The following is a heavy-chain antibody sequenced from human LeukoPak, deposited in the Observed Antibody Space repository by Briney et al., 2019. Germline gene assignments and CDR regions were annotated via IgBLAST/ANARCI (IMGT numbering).Heavy chain of an antibody. CDR3: ARPYSSGWRGAFDI. CDR1: GGYISSYY. Sequence: PSETLSLTCTVSGGYISSYYWSWVRQPPGKGLELVGNIYYSGSTNYNPSLKSRATISVATSKSQFSLRLTSVTAADTDVYYCARPYSSGWRGAFDIWGQGTMLTVSS. D-gene: IGHD6-25*01. V-gene: IGHV4-59*01. CDR2: IYYSGST. J-gene: IGHJ3*02.